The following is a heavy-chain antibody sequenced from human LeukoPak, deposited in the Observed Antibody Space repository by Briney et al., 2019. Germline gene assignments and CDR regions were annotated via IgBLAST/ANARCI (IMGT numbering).Heavy chain of an antibody. CDR2: INHSGST. CDR3: ASESLYYDILTGYYRGGDYYGMDV. J-gene: IGHJ6*02. D-gene: IGHD3-9*01. Sequence: PSETLSLTCAVCGGSFSGYYWSWIRQPPGKGLEWIGEINHSGSTNYNPSLKSRVTISVDTSKNQFSLKLSSVTAADTAVYYCASESLYYDILTGYYRGGDYYGMDVWGQGTTVTVSS. V-gene: IGHV4-34*01. CDR1: GGSFSGYY.